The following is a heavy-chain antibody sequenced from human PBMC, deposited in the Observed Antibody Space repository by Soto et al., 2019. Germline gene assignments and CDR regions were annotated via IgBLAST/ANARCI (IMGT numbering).Heavy chain of an antibody. CDR1: GFTFSNYW. Sequence: PGGSLRLSCAASGFTFSNYWMHWVRQAPGKGLVWVSRINSDGSSASYADSVKGRFTISRDNAENTLYLQMNSLRAEDTAVYYCARDTLELLYYFDYWGQGTLVTVSS. V-gene: IGHV3-74*01. CDR2: INSDGSSA. CDR3: ARDTLELLYYFDY. J-gene: IGHJ4*02. D-gene: IGHD1-7*01.